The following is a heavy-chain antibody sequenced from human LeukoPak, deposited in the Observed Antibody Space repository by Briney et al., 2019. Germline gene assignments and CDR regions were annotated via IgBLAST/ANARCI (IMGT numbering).Heavy chain of an antibody. J-gene: IGHJ3*02. CDR1: GYSISSGYY. CDR2: IYHSGST. Sequence: SETLSLTCAGSGYSISSGYYWGWIRQPPGKGLEWIGSIYHSGSTYYNPSLKSRVTISVDTSKNQFSLKLSSVTAADTAVYYCARHPPQTLDAFDIWGQGTMVTVSS. V-gene: IGHV4-38-2*01. CDR3: ARHPPQTLDAFDI.